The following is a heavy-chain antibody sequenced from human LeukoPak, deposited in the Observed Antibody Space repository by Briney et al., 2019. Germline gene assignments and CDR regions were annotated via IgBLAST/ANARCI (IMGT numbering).Heavy chain of an antibody. CDR2: ISSSSSYI. D-gene: IGHD1-1*01. J-gene: IGHJ4*02. CDR1: GFTFSSYS. Sequence: GGSLRLSCAASGFTFSSYSMNWVRQAPGKGLEWVSSISSSSSYIYYADSVKGRFTISRDNAKNSLFLQMNSLRAEDTAIYYCARSLTTLTYEGYWGQGTLVTVSS. CDR3: ARSLTTLTYEGY. V-gene: IGHV3-21*01.